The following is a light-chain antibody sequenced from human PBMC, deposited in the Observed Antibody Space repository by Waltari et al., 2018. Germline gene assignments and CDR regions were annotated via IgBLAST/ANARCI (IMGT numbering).Light chain of an antibody. Sequence: FQMTPSPSSLSASVADRFTITCRASQYISTYLNWYQQKPGKGPKLLIYAASTLQSGVPSRFSGSGSGTDFTFTISSLQLEDFATYYCQQSYDTPRTFGQGTKVEVK. V-gene: IGKV1-39*01. CDR1: QYISTY. J-gene: IGKJ1*01. CDR2: AAS. CDR3: QQSYDTPRT.